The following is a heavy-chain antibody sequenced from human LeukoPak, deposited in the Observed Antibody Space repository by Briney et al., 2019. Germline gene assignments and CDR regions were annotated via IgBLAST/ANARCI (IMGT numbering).Heavy chain of an antibody. D-gene: IGHD5/OR15-5a*01. Sequence: GGSLRLSCAASGFTFSTYAMSWVRQAPGKGLEWVSTISSGGGFTYYSDSVKGRFTISRDSSKNTLCLQMSSLRAEDTAVYYCAKDLRIRARVPDYWGQGTLVTASS. V-gene: IGHV3-23*01. J-gene: IGHJ4*02. CDR2: ISSGGGFT. CDR1: GFTFSTYA. CDR3: AKDLRIRARVPDY.